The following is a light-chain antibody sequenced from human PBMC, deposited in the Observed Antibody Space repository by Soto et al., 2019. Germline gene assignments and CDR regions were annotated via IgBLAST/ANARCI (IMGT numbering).Light chain of an antibody. CDR1: SSDVGGYNY. V-gene: IGLV2-14*03. CDR2: DVS. Sequence: QSVLTQPASVSGSPGQSITISCTGTSSDVGGYNYVSWYQQYPGKAPKLMIYDVSNRPSGVSNRFSGSKSGNTASLTISGLQAEDEADYYCSSYTSSSTLEGVFGGGTQLTVL. CDR3: SSYTSSSTLEGV. J-gene: IGLJ3*02.